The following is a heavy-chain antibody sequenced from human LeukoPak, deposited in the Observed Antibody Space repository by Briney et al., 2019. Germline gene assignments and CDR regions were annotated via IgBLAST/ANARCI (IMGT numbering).Heavy chain of an antibody. CDR2: INPNSGGT. V-gene: IGHV1-2*02. D-gene: IGHD5-18*01. CDR1: GYTFTGYY. CDR3: AREPDTAMAYFDY. Sequence: ASVEVSCKASGYTFTGYYMHWVRQAPGQGLEWMGWINPNSGGTNYAQKFQGRVTMTRDASISTAYMELSRLRSDDTAVYYCAREPDTAMAYFDYWGQGTLVTVSS. J-gene: IGHJ4*02.